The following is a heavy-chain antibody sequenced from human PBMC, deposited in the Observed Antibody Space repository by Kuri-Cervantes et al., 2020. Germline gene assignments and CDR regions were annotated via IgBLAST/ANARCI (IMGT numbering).Heavy chain of an antibody. CDR3: AKLEGSWNSYYYVY. CDR1: GFTFSSSS. J-gene: IGHJ4*02. Sequence: GESLKISCAASGFTFSSSSMSWVRQTPGRGLEWVAAASDSGDSTYYADSVKGRFTISRDKAKNTLYLQMNNLRDDDTAVYYCAKLEGSWNSYYYVYWGQGTLVTVSS. V-gene: IGHV3-23*01. CDR2: ASDSGDST. D-gene: IGHD3-3*01.